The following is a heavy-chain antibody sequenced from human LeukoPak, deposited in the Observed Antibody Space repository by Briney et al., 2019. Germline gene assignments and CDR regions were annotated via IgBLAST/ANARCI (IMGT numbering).Heavy chain of an antibody. V-gene: IGHV4-61*02. J-gene: IGHJ5*02. CDR1: GGSISSGSYY. CDR2: IYTSGST. Sequence: PSETLSLTCTVSGGSISSGSYYWSWIRQPAGKGLEWIGRIYTSGSTNYNPSLKSRVTISVDTSKNQFSLKLSSVTAADTAVYYCARMLGYSYDSNWFDPWGQGTLVTVSS. D-gene: IGHD5-18*01. CDR3: ARMLGYSYDSNWFDP.